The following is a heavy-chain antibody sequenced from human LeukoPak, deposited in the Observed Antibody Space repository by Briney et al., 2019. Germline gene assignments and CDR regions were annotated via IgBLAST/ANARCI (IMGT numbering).Heavy chain of an antibody. CDR1: GTTLSSYC. V-gene: IGHV4-34*01. J-gene: IGHJ4*02. CDR3: ARAGGADTSQDRDY. Sequence: PSETLSLTGAGSGTTLSSYCWSWLRQPPEKGLEWVGEINHSGSTNYNPSLKSRVTISVDTSKNQFSLRLTSVTAADTAVYYCARAGGADTSQDRDYRGQGILVTVSS. D-gene: IGHD6-19*01. CDR2: INHSGST.